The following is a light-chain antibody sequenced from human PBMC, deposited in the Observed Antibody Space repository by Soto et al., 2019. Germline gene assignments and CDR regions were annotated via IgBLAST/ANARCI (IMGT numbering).Light chain of an antibody. V-gene: IGLV2-8*01. CDR2: EVS. CDR1: SSDVGGYNY. Sequence: QSVLTQPPSASGSPGQSVTISCTGTSSDVGGYNYVSWYQQHPGKAPKVMIYEVSKRPSGVPNRFSGSKSGNTASLTVSGLQAEDEADYYCSSYASSNNLVFGGGTKVTVL. J-gene: IGLJ2*01. CDR3: SSYASSNNLV.